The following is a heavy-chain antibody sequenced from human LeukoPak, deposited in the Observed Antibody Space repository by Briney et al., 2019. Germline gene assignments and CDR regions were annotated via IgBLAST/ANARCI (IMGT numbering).Heavy chain of an antibody. J-gene: IGHJ4*02. CDR1: GFTFNNFA. CDR3: AKAAGYSYGDRLDY. V-gene: IGHV3-23*01. CDR2: ISGSGGST. D-gene: IGHD5-18*01. Sequence: PGGSLRLSCAASGFTFNNFAMSWVRQAPGKGLEWVSAISGSGGSTYYADSVKGRFTISRDNSKNTLYLQMNSLRAEDTAVYYCAKAAGYSYGDRLDYWGQGTLVTVSS.